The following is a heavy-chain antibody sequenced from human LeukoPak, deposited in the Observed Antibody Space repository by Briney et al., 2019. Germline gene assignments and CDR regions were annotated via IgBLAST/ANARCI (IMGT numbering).Heavy chain of an antibody. V-gene: IGHV3-7*04. CDR1: RFTFSGYW. CDR2: IMQDGSEK. Sequence: PGRSLRLSCAASRFTFSGYWMTWVRQAPGKGLEWVANIMQDGSEKYYVDSVKGRFTISRDNAKNSLYLQMNSLRVEDTAVYYCAREGRGYSGYDSSFFDYWGQGTLATVSS. CDR3: AREGRGYSGYDSSFFDY. J-gene: IGHJ4*02. D-gene: IGHD5-12*01.